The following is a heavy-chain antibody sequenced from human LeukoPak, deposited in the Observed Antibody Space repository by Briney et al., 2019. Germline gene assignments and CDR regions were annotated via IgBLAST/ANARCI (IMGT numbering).Heavy chain of an antibody. CDR1: GYSFTRHW. CDR3: ARLLPYSSSSPGDY. Sequence: GESLKISCKGSGYSFTRHWLAWVRQMPGKGLEWVGIIYPGDSDTRYSPSFQGQVTISADKSISTAYLQWSSLKASDTAMYYCARLLPYSSSSPGDYWGQGTLVTVSS. D-gene: IGHD6-13*01. CDR2: IYPGDSDT. J-gene: IGHJ4*02. V-gene: IGHV5-51*01.